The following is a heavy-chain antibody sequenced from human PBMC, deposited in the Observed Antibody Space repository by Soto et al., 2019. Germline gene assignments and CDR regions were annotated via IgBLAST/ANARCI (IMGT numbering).Heavy chain of an antibody. V-gene: IGHV4-59*01. CDR1: GGSISSYY. CDR2: IYYSGST. CDR3: ARLPSNYDDMAFDI. D-gene: IGHD3-22*01. J-gene: IGHJ3*02. Sequence: SESLSLTCTVSGGSISSYYWSWIRQPPGKGLEWIGYIYYSGSTNYNPSLKSRVTISVDTSKNQFSLKLSSVTAADTAVYYCARLPSNYDDMAFDIWGQGTMVTVSS.